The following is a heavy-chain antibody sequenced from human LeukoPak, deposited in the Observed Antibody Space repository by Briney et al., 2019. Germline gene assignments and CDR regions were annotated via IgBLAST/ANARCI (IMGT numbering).Heavy chain of an antibody. CDR3: ARDCGNYLDAFDI. V-gene: IGHV3-21*01. D-gene: IGHD1-7*01. Sequence: GGSLRLSCAASGFTFSRHSINWVRQAPGEGLEWVSSISSSSSYIYYADSVKGRFTISRDNAKNSLYLQMNSLRAEDTAVYYCARDCGNYLDAFDIWGQGTMVTVSS. J-gene: IGHJ3*02. CDR1: GFTFSRHS. CDR2: ISSSSSYI.